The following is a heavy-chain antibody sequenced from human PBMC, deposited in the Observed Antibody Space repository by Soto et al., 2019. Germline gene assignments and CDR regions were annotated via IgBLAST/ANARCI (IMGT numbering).Heavy chain of an antibody. CDR1: GVYIRGYY. V-gene: IGHV4-4*07. D-gene: IGHD6-19*01. CDR3: ARYGSYSSGWYIFTWFAP. CDR2: IYTSGST. J-gene: IGHJ5*02. Sequence: SETLSLTCTVAGVYIRGYYWRWIRKTDGKGLEWIGRIYTSGSTNYNPSLKSRVTMSVDTSKNQFSLKLSSVTAADTAVYYCARYGSYSSGWYIFTWFAPWVQGTLVTVSS.